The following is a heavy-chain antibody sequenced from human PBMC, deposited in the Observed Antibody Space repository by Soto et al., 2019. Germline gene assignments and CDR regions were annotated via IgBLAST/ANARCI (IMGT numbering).Heavy chain of an antibody. D-gene: IGHD2-8*02. Sequence: SETLSLTCTVSGGSISSGGYYWSWIRQHPGKGLEWIGYIYYSGSTYYNPSLKSRVTISVDTSKNQFSLKLSSVTAADTAVYYCARGGTGFFLLHLLYGMDVWGKGTKVTVSS. CDR1: GGSISSGGYY. V-gene: IGHV4-31*03. CDR2: IYYSGST. CDR3: ARGGTGFFLLHLLYGMDV. J-gene: IGHJ6*04.